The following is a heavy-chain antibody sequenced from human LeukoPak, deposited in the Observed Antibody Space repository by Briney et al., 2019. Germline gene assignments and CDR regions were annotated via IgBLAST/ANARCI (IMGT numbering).Heavy chain of an antibody. CDR1: GGTFSSYA. J-gene: IGHJ5*02. Sequence: ASVKVSCKASGGTFSSYAISWVRQAPGQGLEWMGGIIPIFGSANYAQKFQGRVTITADKSTSTAYMELSSLRSEDTAVYYCARAYSSSWYYNWFDPWGQGTLVTVSS. CDR3: ARAYSSSWYYNWFDP. V-gene: IGHV1-69*06. D-gene: IGHD6-13*01. CDR2: IIPIFGSA.